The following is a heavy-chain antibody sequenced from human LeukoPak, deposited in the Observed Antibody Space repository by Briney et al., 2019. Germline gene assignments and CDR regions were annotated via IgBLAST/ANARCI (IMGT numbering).Heavy chain of an antibody. CDR2: IIPMFGTA. Sequence: SVKVSCKASGGTFSRHAISWVRQAPGQGLEWMGGIIPMFGTANYAQKFQGRVTITTDESTSTGYMELSSLRSEDTAVYYCATPYYGSSGYHALDYWGQGTLVTVSS. V-gene: IGHV1-69*05. J-gene: IGHJ4*02. D-gene: IGHD3-22*01. CDR1: GGTFSRHA. CDR3: ATPYYGSSGYHALDY.